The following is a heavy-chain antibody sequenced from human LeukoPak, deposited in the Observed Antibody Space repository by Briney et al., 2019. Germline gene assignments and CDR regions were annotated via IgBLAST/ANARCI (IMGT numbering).Heavy chain of an antibody. CDR2: IWYDGSNK. J-gene: IGHJ5*02. CDR1: GFTFSSYG. D-gene: IGHD6-6*01. CDR3: ARGPPRYSSSSRTYPSWFDP. Sequence: GRSLRLSCAASGFTFSSYGMHWVRQAPGKGLEWVAVIWYDGSNKYYADSVKGRFTISRDNSKNTLYLQMNSLRAEDTAVYYCARGPPRYSSSSRTYPSWFDPWGQGTLVTVSS. V-gene: IGHV3-33*01.